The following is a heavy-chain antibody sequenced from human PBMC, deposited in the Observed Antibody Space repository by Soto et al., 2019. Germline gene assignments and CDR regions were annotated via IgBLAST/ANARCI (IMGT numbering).Heavy chain of an antibody. CDR2: ISGSGGST. J-gene: IGHJ4*02. Sequence: EVQLLESGGGLVQPGGSLRLSCAASGFTFSSYAMSWVRQAPGKGLEWVSAISGSGGSTYYADFVKGRFTISRDNSKHTQYLPMNRLRAEDTAVYSCAKDRIAGSYGSGSYSPDLALVRPLPRAFDYWGQGTLVTVSS. CDR3: AKDRIAGSYGSGSYSPDLALVRPLPRAFDY. D-gene: IGHD3-10*01. CDR1: GFTFSSYA. V-gene: IGHV3-23*01.